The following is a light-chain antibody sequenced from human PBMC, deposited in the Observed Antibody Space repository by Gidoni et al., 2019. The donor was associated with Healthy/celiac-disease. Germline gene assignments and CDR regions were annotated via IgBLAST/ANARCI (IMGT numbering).Light chain of an antibody. CDR3: QKYNSAPSIT. CDR2: AAS. CDR1: HGISNY. V-gene: IGKV1-27*01. J-gene: IGKJ5*01. Sequence: DIQMTQSPSSLSASVGDRVTITCRASHGISNYLAWYQQKPGKVPKLLIYAASTLQSGVPSRFSGSGSGTDFTLTISSLQPEDVATYYCQKYNSAPSITFGQGTRLEIK.